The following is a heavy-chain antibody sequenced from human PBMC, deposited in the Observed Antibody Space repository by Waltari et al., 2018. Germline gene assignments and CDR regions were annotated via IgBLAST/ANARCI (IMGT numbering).Heavy chain of an antibody. Sequence: QVQLQESGPGLVQPPETLSLPCSVYVGSMRSVYWSWIRQPPGKGLEWIAYSHDSGTANYNPSLKSRVTILIDTSKSQFSLQVTSVTAADTAVYYCARVPQYTYRAFDIWGQGTMVTVSS. CDR3: ARVPQYTYRAFDI. CDR2: SHDSGTA. D-gene: IGHD5-18*01. V-gene: IGHV4-59*01. CDR1: VGSMRSVY. J-gene: IGHJ3*02.